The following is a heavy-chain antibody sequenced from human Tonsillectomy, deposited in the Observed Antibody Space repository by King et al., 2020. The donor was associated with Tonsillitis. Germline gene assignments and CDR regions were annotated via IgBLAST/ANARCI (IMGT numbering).Heavy chain of an antibody. D-gene: IGHD6-19*01. Sequence: VQLVESGGGLAQPGGSLRLSCAASGFTFSAYSMNWVRQAPGKGLEWVSYISSSGSTIFYVDSVEGRFTISRDNAKNSLFLQMNGLRAEDTAVYFCARVGSCGWPGVFDIWGQGTMVIVSS. CDR3: ARVGSCGWPGVFDI. CDR2: ISSSGSTI. CDR1: GFTFSAYS. J-gene: IGHJ3*02. V-gene: IGHV3-48*01.